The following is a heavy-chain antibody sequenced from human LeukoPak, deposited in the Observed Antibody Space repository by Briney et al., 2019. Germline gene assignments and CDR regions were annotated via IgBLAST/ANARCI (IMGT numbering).Heavy chain of an antibody. Sequence: VSRRLSCASTGVTFSSYVMSWGRQAPGKKLEWVSAISGSGGSTYYADSAKSRFTISRDNSTNTLYLQMNSLRAEDTAVYYCAKDPSNCSSTSCNYFDYWGQGTLVTVSS. J-gene: IGHJ4*02. CDR1: GVTFSSYV. D-gene: IGHD2-2*01. V-gene: IGHV3-23*01. CDR3: AKDPSNCSSTSCNYFDY. CDR2: ISGSGGST.